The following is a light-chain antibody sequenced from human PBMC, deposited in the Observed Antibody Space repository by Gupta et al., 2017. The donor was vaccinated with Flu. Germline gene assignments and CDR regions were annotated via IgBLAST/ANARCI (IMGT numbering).Light chain of an antibody. J-gene: IGKJ2*01. CDR3: QKHSNWPPYT. CDR2: DAS. V-gene: IGKV3-11*01. CDR1: QSVVDY. Sequence: EIVFTHSPATLSLSPGERDTLSCMASQSVVDYLPWYHQKPGQTPMLLIYDASNRATGIPASLSGSGCGTDFSLTISSIEHEDFAVYYCQKHSNWPPYTFGQGTKVEI.